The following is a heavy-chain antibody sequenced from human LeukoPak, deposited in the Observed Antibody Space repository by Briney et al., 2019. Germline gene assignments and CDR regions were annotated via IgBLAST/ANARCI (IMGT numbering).Heavy chain of an antibody. J-gene: IGHJ4*02. V-gene: IGHV3-15*01. D-gene: IGHD3-22*01. Sequence: GRSLRLSCGASGFTFSNAWMTWVRQAPGKGLEWVGRVKSKTDDGATDYAAPVKGRFTISRDDSKNTLYLQMNSLKTEDTAVYYCTTGRRYYDSSGYYPYYFDYWGQGTLVTVSS. CDR3: TTGRRYYDSSGYYPYYFDY. CDR1: GFTFSNAW. CDR2: VKSKTDDGAT.